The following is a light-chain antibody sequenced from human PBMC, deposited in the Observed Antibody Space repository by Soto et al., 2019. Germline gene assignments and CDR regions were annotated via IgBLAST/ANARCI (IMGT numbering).Light chain of an antibody. V-gene: IGLV2-14*01. CDR1: SRDIGAFNY. CDR2: GVT. J-gene: IGLJ1*01. CDR3: SSYTTAFFYV. Sequence: QSVMTQPASVSGSPGQSITISCTGSSRDIGAFNYVAWYQQHPGKAPKLIIHGVTNRPSGVSSRFSGSKSDYTASLTISVLQAEDEADYYCSSYTTAFFYVFGTGTKVTVL.